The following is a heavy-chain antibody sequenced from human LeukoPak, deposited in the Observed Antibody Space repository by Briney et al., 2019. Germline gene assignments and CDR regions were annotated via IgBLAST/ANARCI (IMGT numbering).Heavy chain of an antibody. CDR3: ARSYSNHLFGMDV. J-gene: IGHJ6*02. Sequence: GGSLRLSCAASGFTVSSYYMTWVRHAPGKGLEWVSVIYIGGSTYYADSVKGRVAISRDNSNNTVFLQMNIVRAEDTAVYYCARSYSNHLFGMDVWGQGTTVTVSS. CDR1: GFTVSSYY. D-gene: IGHD4-11*01. CDR2: IYIGGST. V-gene: IGHV3-66*01.